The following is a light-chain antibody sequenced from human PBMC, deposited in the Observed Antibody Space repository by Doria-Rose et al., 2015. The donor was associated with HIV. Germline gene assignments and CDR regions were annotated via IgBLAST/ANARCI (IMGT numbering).Light chain of an antibody. CDR2: AAP. Sequence: TQSPSSLSASIGDRVTITCRASQTVSTYLNWFQQEPGKAPQPLIYAAPRLQSGVPSSFSGSGSGTVFTLTIIGRQPGDFATYYCQQHYSSPPWTFGQGTKVEMK. V-gene: IGKV1-39*01. CDR3: QQHYSSPPWT. CDR1: QTVSTY. J-gene: IGKJ1*01.